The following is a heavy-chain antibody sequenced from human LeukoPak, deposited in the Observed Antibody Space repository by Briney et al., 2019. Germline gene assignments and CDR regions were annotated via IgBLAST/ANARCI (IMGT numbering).Heavy chain of an antibody. CDR3: ARPAAGTDPDY. V-gene: IGHV4-39*01. Sequence: SETLSLTCTVSGGSISSSSYYWGWTRQPPGKGLEWIGSIYYSGSTYYNPSLKSRVTISVDTSKNQFSLKLSSVTAADTAVYYCARPAAGTDPDYWGQGTLVTVSS. CDR2: IYYSGST. CDR1: GGSISSSSYY. D-gene: IGHD6-13*01. J-gene: IGHJ4*02.